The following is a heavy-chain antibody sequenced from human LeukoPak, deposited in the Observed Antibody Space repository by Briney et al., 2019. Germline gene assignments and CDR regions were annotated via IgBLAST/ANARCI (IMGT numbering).Heavy chain of an antibody. J-gene: IGHJ5*02. CDR2: IYYSGST. V-gene: IGHV4-59*01. CDR1: GGSISGDY. CDR3: ARHGTTGTNLNWFDP. Sequence: PSETLSLTCTVSGGSISGDYWSWLRQPPGKGLEWIGYIYYSGSTNYNPSLKSRVTISVDTSKNQFSLKVSSVTAADTAVYYCARHGTTGTNLNWFDPWGQGTLVTVSS. D-gene: IGHD1-1*01.